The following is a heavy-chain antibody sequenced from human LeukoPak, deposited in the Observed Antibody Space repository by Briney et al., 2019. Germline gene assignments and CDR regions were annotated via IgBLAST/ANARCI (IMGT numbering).Heavy chain of an antibody. V-gene: IGHV2-70*11. CDR1: GFSLSTSGMC. CDR3: ARLYGSGSLVRAHFDI. J-gene: IGHJ3*02. D-gene: IGHD3-10*01. CDR2: IDWDDDK. Sequence: SGPTLVNPTQTLTLTCTFSGFSLSTSGMCVSWIRQPPGKALEWLARIDWDDDKYYSTSLKTRLTISKDTSKNQVVLTMTNMDPVDTATYYCARLYGSGSLVRAHFDIWGQGTMVTVSS.